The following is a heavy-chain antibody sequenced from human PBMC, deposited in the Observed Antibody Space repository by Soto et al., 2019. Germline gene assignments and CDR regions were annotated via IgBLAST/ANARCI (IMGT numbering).Heavy chain of an antibody. CDR1: GFTFSSYA. V-gene: IGHV3-23*01. D-gene: IGHD3-9*01. J-gene: IGHJ4*02. Sequence: PGGSLRLSCAASGFTFSSYAMSWVRQAPGKGLEWVSAISGSGGSTYYADSVKGRFTISRDNSKNTLYLQMNSLRAEDTAVYYYAEKGYDILTGYAVDYWGQGTLVTVSS. CDR3: AEKGYDILTGYAVDY. CDR2: ISGSGGST.